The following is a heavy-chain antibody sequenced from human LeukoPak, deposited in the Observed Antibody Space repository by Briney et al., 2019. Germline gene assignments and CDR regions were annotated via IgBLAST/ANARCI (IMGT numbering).Heavy chain of an antibody. D-gene: IGHD6-19*01. V-gene: IGHV3-23*01. CDR3: AKDQYSSGLDAFDI. CDR1: GFTFSSYA. Sequence: RPGGSLRLSCAASGFTFSSYAMSWVRHALGKGLEWVSAISGSGGSTYYADSVKGRFTISRDNSKNTLYLQMNSLRAEDTAVYYCAKDQYSSGLDAFDIWGQGTMVTVSS. CDR2: ISGSGGST. J-gene: IGHJ3*02.